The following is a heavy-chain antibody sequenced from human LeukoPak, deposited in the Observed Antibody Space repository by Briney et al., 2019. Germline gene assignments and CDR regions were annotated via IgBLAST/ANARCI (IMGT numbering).Heavy chain of an antibody. Sequence: GASVKVSCKASGYTFTSYYMHWVRQAPGQGLEWMGIINPSGGGTSYAQKFQGRVTMTRDMSTSTVYMELSSLRSEDTAVYYCARGKAYYDSSGYYYSWNYWGQGTLVTVSS. J-gene: IGHJ4*02. CDR2: INPSGGGT. CDR1: GYTFTSYY. V-gene: IGHV1-46*01. CDR3: ARGKAYYDSSGYYYSWNY. D-gene: IGHD3-22*01.